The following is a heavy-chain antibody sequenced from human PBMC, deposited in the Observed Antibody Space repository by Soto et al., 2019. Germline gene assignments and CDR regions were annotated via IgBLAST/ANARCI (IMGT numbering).Heavy chain of an antibody. Sequence: WGSLRLSCAASGFTFSSYAMSWVRQAPGKGLEWVSAISGSGGSTYYADSVKGRFTISRDNSKNTLYLQMNSLRAEDTAVYYCAKDRNYYDSSEEYYFDYWGQGTLVTVS. J-gene: IGHJ4*02. D-gene: IGHD3-22*01. CDR3: AKDRNYYDSSEEYYFDY. CDR1: GFTFSSYA. CDR2: ISGSGGST. V-gene: IGHV3-23*01.